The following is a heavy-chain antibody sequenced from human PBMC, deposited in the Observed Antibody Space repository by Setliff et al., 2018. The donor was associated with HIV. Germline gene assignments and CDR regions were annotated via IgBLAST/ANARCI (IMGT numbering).Heavy chain of an antibody. Sequence: GGSLRLSCAASGFTFSSYAMSWVRQAPGKGLEWVSAITGSAGSTYYADSVKARFTISRDNSKNTLYLQMNSLRAEDTAVYYCARGLGARDAFDIWGQGTMVTVSS. CDR1: GFTFSSYA. V-gene: IGHV3-23*01. D-gene: IGHD1-26*01. CDR2: ITGSAGST. CDR3: ARGLGARDAFDI. J-gene: IGHJ3*02.